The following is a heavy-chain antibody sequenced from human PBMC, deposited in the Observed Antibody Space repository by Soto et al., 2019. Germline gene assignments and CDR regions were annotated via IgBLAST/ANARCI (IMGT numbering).Heavy chain of an antibody. CDR3: ARELIRYFDGMDV. Sequence: ASVKVSCKASGYTFTSYYIHWVRQAPGQGLEWMGWINPNSGGTNYAQKFQGRVTMTRDTSISTAYMELRRLRSDDTAVYYCARELIRYFDGMDVWGQGTTVTASS. V-gene: IGHV1-2*02. D-gene: IGHD3-9*01. CDR2: INPNSGGT. CDR1: GYTFTSYY. J-gene: IGHJ6*02.